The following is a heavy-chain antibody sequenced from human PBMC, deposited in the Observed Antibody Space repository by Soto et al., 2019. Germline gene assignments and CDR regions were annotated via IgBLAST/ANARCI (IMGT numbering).Heavy chain of an antibody. J-gene: IGHJ4*02. D-gene: IGHD3-22*01. CDR3: ARTRYYYDSSGYYYFDY. Sequence: PSETLSLTCTVSGGSISSYYWSWIRQPPGKGLEWIGYIYYSGSTNYNPSLKSRVTISVDTSKNQFSLKLSSVTAADTAVYYCARTRYYYDSSGYYYFDYWGQGTLVTVS. V-gene: IGHV4-59*01. CDR1: GGSISSYY. CDR2: IYYSGST.